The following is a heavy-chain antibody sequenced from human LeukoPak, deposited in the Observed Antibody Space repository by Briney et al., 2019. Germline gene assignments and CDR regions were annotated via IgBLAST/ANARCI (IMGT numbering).Heavy chain of an antibody. D-gene: IGHD5-18*01. CDR2: ISDSSSNI. CDR3: ASIELWLRDAFDI. V-gene: IGHV3-21*01. J-gene: IGHJ3*02. CDR1: GFTFRSYT. Sequence: GGSLRLSCAASGFTFRSYTMNWVRQAPGKGLEWVASISDSSSNIYYADSVKGRFTISRDNAKNSLYLQMNSLRAEDTAVYYCASIELWLRDAFDIWGQGTMVTVSS.